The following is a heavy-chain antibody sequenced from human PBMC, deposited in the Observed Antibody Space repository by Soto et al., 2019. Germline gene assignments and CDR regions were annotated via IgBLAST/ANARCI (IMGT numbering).Heavy chain of an antibody. Sequence: EVQLVESGGGLIQPGGSLRLSCAASGFTVSSNYMSWVRQAPGKGLEWVSYISSSGSTIYYADSVKGRFTISRDNAKNSLYLQMNSLRAEDTAVYYCARGDIRTPPQYYYGMDVWGQGTTVTVSS. CDR2: ISSSGSTI. V-gene: IGHV3-48*03. CDR1: GFTVSSNY. D-gene: IGHD2-2*01. CDR3: ARGDIRTPPQYYYGMDV. J-gene: IGHJ6*02.